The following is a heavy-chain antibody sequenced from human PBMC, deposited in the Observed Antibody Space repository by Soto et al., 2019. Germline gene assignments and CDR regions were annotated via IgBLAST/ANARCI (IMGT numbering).Heavy chain of an antibody. Sequence: PSETLSLTCSVSGGSISGSYWSWSRPSPGEGLEWLGFVYYTGSTNYSPSLRSRVSISVDTSKNECSLRLSAVTAADTAVYFCARSVAVPGAHIDYWGQGTQVTVSS. J-gene: IGHJ4*02. CDR3: ARSVAVPGAHIDY. V-gene: IGHV4-59*01. CDR1: GGSISGSY. D-gene: IGHD6-19*01. CDR2: VYYTGST.